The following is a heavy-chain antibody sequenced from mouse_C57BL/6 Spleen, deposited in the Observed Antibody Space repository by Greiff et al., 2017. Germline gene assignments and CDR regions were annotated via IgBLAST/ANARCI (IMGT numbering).Heavy chain of an antibody. V-gene: IGHV5-4*01. J-gene: IGHJ1*03. CDR2: ISDGGSYT. CDR3: ARDPYYSGSSYWYFDV. D-gene: IGHD1-1*01. Sequence: EVKLMESGGGLVKPGGSLKLSCAASGFTFSSYAMSWVRQTPEKRLEWVATISDGGSYTYYPDNVKGRFTISRDNAKNNLYLQMSHLKSEDTAMYYCARDPYYSGSSYWYFDVWGTGTTVTVSS. CDR1: GFTFSSYA.